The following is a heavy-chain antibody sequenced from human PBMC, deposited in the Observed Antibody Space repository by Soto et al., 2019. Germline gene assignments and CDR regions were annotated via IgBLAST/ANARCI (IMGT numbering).Heavy chain of an antibody. CDR2: ITPLLGTT. CDR3: AIGPNNLPDY. J-gene: IGHJ4*02. CDR1: GGTFASFT. V-gene: IGHV1-69*08. Sequence: QVQLVQSGAEVKKPGSSVKVSCKASGGTFASFTITWVRQAPGQGLEWLGRITPLLGTTKSAQKFQDRVTRXXDTSSAPAYMELSSLPSDDTAVYYCAIGPNNLPDYWGQGTLVTVSS.